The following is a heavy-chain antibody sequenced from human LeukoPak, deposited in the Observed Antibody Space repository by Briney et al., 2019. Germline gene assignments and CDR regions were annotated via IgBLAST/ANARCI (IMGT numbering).Heavy chain of an antibody. V-gene: IGHV1-18*01. D-gene: IGHD3-16*01. CDR3: ARDLKGDLTFPVWGY. CDR1: GYTFTSYG. Sequence: ASVKVSCKASGYTFTSYGISWVRQAPGQGLEWMGWISAYNGNTNYAQKLQGRVTMTTDTSTSTAYMELRSLRSDDTAVYYCARDLKGDLTFPVWGYWGQGTLVTVSS. J-gene: IGHJ4*02. CDR2: ISAYNGNT.